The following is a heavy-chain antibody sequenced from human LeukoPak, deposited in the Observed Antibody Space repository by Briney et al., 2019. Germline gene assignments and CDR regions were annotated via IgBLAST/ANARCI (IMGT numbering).Heavy chain of an antibody. D-gene: IGHD6-19*01. CDR3: ARTSRVYSSGWYGGESFDY. V-gene: IGHV4-59*01. CDR2: IYYSGST. Sequence: SETLSLTCTVSGGSISSYYWSWIRQPPGKGLEWIGYIYYSGSTNYNPSLKSRVTISVDTSKNQFSLKLSSVTAADTAVYYCARTSRVYSSGWYGGESFDYWGQGTLVTVSS. CDR1: GGSISSYY. J-gene: IGHJ4*02.